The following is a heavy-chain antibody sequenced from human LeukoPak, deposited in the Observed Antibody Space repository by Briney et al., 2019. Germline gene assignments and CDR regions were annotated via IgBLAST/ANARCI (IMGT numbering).Heavy chain of an antibody. CDR1: GFTFTSSA. D-gene: IGHD3-22*01. V-gene: IGHV1-58*02. J-gene: IGHJ6*03. CDR2: IVVGSGNT. CDR3: ARGRFDYYDSSGYYRPREYYSYYYYMDV. Sequence: ASVKVSCKASGFTFTSSAMQWVRQARGQRLEWIGWIVVGSGNTNYAQKFQERVTITRDMSTSTAYMELSSLRSEDTAAYYCARGRFDYYDSSGYYRPREYYSYYYYMDVWGKGTTVTISS.